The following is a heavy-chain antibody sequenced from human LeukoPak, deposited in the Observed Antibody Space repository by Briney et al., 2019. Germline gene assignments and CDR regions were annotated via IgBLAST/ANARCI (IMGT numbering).Heavy chain of an antibody. CDR2: LYSGGSI. Sequence: GGSLRLSCAASGLIVSSSYMSWVRQAPGKGLEWVSALYSGGSIYYADSVKGRFTISRDNSKNMLYLQMNSLRAEDTAVYYCARDPSRGLYYFDHWGQGTLVTVSS. CDR1: GLIVSSSY. CDR3: ARDPSRGLYYFDH. J-gene: IGHJ4*02. V-gene: IGHV3-53*01. D-gene: IGHD3-10*01.